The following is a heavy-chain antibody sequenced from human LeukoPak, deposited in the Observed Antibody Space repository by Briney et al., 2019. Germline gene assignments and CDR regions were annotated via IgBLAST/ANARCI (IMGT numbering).Heavy chain of an antibody. D-gene: IGHD3-22*01. J-gene: IGHJ4*02. Sequence: GGSLRLSCAASGFTFSSYAMTWVRQAPGKGLEWVSTISSSGARTFYADSVKGRFTISRDNSKNTLYLQMNSLRAEDTAVYYCARDQYYYDSSGYFDYWGQGTLVTVSS. CDR3: ARDQYYYDSSGYFDY. V-gene: IGHV3-23*01. CDR1: GFTFSSYA. CDR2: ISSSGART.